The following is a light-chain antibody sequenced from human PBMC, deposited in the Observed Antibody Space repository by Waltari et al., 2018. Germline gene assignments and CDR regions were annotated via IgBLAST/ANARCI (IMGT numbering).Light chain of an antibody. V-gene: IGLV3-1*01. CDR1: KLSEKY. CDR3: QAWDGSSSTVV. Sequence: SYEVTQPPSVSVSPGQTASITCSGDKLSEKYVYWYQQKPGQSPVVVIYEDDDRPSGIPERFSGSNFGNTATLTISGTQAMDEADYYCQAWDGSSSTVVFGGGTKVIVL. J-gene: IGLJ2*01. CDR2: EDD.